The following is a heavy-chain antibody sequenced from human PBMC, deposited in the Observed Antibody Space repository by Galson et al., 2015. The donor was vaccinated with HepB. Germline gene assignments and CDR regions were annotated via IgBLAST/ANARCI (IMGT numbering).Heavy chain of an antibody. CDR3: AGDRPRSGSGRCGAFDI. J-gene: IGHJ3*02. Sequence: SLRLSCAASGFTFSNYAMHWVRQAPGKGLEWVAVISYNGSNQYYADSVKGRFTISRDNSKNMVFLQMNSLRADDTAVYYCAGDRPRSGSGRCGAFDIWGQGTMVTVSS. CDR2: ISYNGSNQ. CDR1: GFTFSNYA. D-gene: IGHD3-10*01. V-gene: IGHV3-30*04.